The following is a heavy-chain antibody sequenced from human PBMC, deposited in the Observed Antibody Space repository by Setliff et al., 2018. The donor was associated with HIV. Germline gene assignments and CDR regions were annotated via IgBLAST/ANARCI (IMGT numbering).Heavy chain of an antibody. CDR3: ALRDSSGWYNYFMDV. CDR2: IYHGGST. V-gene: IGHV4-4*02. Sequence: KPSETLSLTCAVSGGSISSSNWWSWVRQPPGKGLEWIGEIYHGGSTNYNPSLKSRVTISVDKSNNQFSLKLSSVTAADTAVYYCALRDSSGWYNYFMDVWGKGTTVTVSS. CDR1: GGSISSSNW. D-gene: IGHD6-19*01. J-gene: IGHJ6*03.